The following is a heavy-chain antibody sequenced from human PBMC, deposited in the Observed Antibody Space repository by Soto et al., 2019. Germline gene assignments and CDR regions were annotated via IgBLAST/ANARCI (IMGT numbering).Heavy chain of an antibody. Sequence: TLSLTCAVSGGYISSGGYSWSWIRQPPGKGLDWIGYIYHSGSTYYNPSHKSRVTISVDRSKNQFSLKLSSVTAADTAVYYCARIPSPWGQGTLVTVSS. D-gene: IGHD2-21*01. CDR3: ARIPSP. V-gene: IGHV4-30-2*01. CDR2: IYHSGST. CDR1: GGYISSGGYS. J-gene: IGHJ5*02.